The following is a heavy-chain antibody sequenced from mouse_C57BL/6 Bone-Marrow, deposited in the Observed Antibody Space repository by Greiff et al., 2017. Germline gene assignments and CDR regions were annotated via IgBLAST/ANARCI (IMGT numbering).Heavy chain of an antibody. CDR3: ARPDYYGSRWYFDV. V-gene: IGHV1-81*01. Sequence: LVESGAELARPGASVKLSCKASGYTFTSYGISWVKQRTGQGLEWIGEIYPRSGNTYYNEKFKGKATLTADKSSSTAYMELRSLTSEDSAVYFCARPDYYGSRWYFDVWGTGTTVTVSS. J-gene: IGHJ1*03. D-gene: IGHD1-1*01. CDR1: GYTFTSYG. CDR2: IYPRSGNT.